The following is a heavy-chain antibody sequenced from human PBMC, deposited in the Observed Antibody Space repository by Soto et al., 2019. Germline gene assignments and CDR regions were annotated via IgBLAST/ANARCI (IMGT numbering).Heavy chain of an antibody. V-gene: IGHV1-69*01. CDR2: IIPIFGTT. Sequence: QVQLVQSGAEVKKPGSSVNISCKTSGGIFRTYGINWVRQAPGQGLEWMGGIIPIFGTTTYAPKFQGRVTITADESTSTAFMDLSSLASEDTGVYFCARFGTADNHYFGMDVWGQGTTVTVSS. CDR3: ARFGTADNHYFGMDV. J-gene: IGHJ6*02. D-gene: IGHD2-2*01. CDR1: GGIFRTYG.